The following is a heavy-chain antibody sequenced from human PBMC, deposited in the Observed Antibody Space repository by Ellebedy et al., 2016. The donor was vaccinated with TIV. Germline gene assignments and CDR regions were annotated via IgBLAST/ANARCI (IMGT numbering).Heavy chain of an antibody. Sequence: GESLKISCAASGFTFSTYGMHWVRQAPGKGLEWVAVVSYAGNNKYYADSVKGRFTISRDNSKRTVDLQMNSLRAEDTAVYFCAKDRTPGDGYWVFDNWGQGTLVSVSS. J-gene: IGHJ4*02. CDR3: AKDRTPGDGYWVFDN. D-gene: IGHD5-18*01. CDR1: GFTFSTYG. V-gene: IGHV3-30*18. CDR2: VSYAGNNK.